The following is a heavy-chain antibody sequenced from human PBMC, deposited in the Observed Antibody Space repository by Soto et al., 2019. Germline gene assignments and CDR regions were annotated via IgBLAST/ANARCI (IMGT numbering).Heavy chain of an antibody. J-gene: IGHJ5*02. CDR1: GGSISSYY. V-gene: IGHV4-59*01. CDR2: IYYSGST. CDR3: ARGAYGDYGWANWFDP. D-gene: IGHD4-17*01. Sequence: SETLSLTCTVSGGSISSYYWSWIRQPPGKGLEWIGYIYYSGSTNYNPSLKSRVTISVDTSKNQFSLKLSSVTAADTAVYYCARGAYGDYGWANWFDPWGQGTLVTVSS.